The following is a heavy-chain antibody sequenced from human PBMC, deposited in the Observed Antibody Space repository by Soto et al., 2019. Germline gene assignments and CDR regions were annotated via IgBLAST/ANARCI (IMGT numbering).Heavy chain of an antibody. CDR1: GYTFTGYY. V-gene: IGHV1-2*04. CDR3: ARDYYDGSASYGIEF. Sequence: QVHLVQSGAEVKKPGASVKVSCKASGYTFTGYYIHWVRQAPGQGLEWMGWINPKSGGANIAQKFQGWVTMARHTYISTTYIELSNLRSNDTDVYYCARDYYDGSASYGIEFWGQGTKVTVAS. D-gene: IGHD3-16*01. J-gene: IGHJ3*01. CDR2: INPKSGGA.